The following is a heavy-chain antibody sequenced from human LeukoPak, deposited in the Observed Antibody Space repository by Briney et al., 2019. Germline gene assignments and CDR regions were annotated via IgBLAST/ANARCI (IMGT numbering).Heavy chain of an antibody. CDR2: ISSSSSSYI. Sequence: GGSLRLSCAASGFTFSSYSMNWVRQAPGKGLEWVSSISSSSSSYIYYADSVNGRFTISRDNAKNSLYLQMNSLSAEDTAVYYCARESRITMIVVVTRAYDYWGQGTLVTVSS. J-gene: IGHJ4*02. V-gene: IGHV3-21*01. CDR3: ARESRITMIVVVTRAYDY. D-gene: IGHD3-22*01. CDR1: GFTFSSYS.